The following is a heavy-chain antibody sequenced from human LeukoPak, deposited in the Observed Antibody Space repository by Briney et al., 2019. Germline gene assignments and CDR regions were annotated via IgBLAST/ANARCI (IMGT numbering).Heavy chain of an antibody. J-gene: IGHJ4*02. Sequence: GGSLRLSCSASGFTFSDYSMNWVRRAPGKGLEWLSYISTTSRTTYYADSVKGRFTISRDNAKNALYLQMNSLRAEDTAVYFCARDYVYAFDYWGQGTLVTVSS. D-gene: IGHD2/OR15-2a*01. V-gene: IGHV3-48*01. CDR2: ISTTSRTT. CDR3: ARDYVYAFDY. CDR1: GFTFSDYS.